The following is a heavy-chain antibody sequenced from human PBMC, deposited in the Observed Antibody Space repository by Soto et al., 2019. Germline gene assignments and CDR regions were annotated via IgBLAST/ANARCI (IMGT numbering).Heavy chain of an antibody. CDR1: GYTFTAFC. CDR2: VNPNTGVT. J-gene: IGHJ5*02. Sequence: SVKVSCKASGYTFTAFCMNWVRQAPGQGLEWMGWVNPNTGVTKYAQKFQGRVTMTRDTSINTAYMELSGLTSDDTAVYYCTTLRLDPWGQGTLVTVSS. CDR3: TTLRLDP. D-gene: IGHD3-9*01. V-gene: IGHV1-2*02.